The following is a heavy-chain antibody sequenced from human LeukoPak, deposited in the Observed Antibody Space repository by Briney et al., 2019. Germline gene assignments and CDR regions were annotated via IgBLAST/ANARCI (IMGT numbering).Heavy chain of an antibody. CDR3: ARENPSKSPHDYSNEGFDP. Sequence: PSETLSLTCTVSGGSISSGSYYWSWIRQPAGKGLEWIGHIYTSGSTNYNPSLKSRVTISVDTSKNQFSLKLSSVTAADTAVYYCARENPSKSPHDYSNEGFDPWGQGTLVTVSS. J-gene: IGHJ5*02. D-gene: IGHD4-11*01. V-gene: IGHV4-61*09. CDR1: GGSISSGSYY. CDR2: IYTSGST.